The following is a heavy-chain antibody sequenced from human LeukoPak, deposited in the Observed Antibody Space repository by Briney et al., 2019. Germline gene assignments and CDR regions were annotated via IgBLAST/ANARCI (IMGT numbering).Heavy chain of an antibody. Sequence: SETLSLTCTVSGGSISSSSYYWGWIRQPPGKGLEWIGSIYYSRSTYYNPSLKSRVTISVDTSKNQFSLKLSSVTAADTAVYYCASHGIAAAGTFSAWFDPWGQGTLVTVSS. V-gene: IGHV4-39*01. CDR1: GGSISSSSYY. CDR3: ASHGIAAAGTFSAWFDP. CDR2: IYYSRST. D-gene: IGHD6-13*01. J-gene: IGHJ5*02.